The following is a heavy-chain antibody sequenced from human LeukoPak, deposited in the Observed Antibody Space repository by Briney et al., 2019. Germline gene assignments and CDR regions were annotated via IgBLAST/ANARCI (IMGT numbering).Heavy chain of an antibody. Sequence: SETLSLTCAVYGGSYCGYYWSWIRQPPGKGMEWIGEINHSGSTNYNPSLKSRVTISVDTSKYQFSLKLSSVTAADTAVYYCARGGDSYDISTGYVFDYWGQGTLVTVSS. CDR1: GGSYCGYY. J-gene: IGHJ4*02. V-gene: IGHV4-34*01. D-gene: IGHD3-9*01. CDR2: INHSGST. CDR3: ARGGDSYDISTGYVFDY.